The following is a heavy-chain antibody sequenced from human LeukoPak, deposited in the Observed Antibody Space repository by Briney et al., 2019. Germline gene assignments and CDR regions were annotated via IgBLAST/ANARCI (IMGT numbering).Heavy chain of an antibody. V-gene: IGHV3-23*01. D-gene: IGHD3-9*01. CDR2: IDARGDDT. CDR1: GFTFNNYA. CDR3: AKSLRYFYGVDV. J-gene: IGHJ6*04. Sequence: GGSLTLSCAASGFTFNNYAMTWVRQAPGKGLEWVSAIDARGDDTFYADFVRGRFTVSRDNVKNMVHLQMNSLRAEDSAFYYGAKSLRYFYGVDVWGRGTTVTVSS.